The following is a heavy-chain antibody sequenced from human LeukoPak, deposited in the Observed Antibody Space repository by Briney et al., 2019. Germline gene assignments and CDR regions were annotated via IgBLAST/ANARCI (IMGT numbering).Heavy chain of an antibody. CDR3: ARGGKGREVAGPPEPDPLLTWSLYGMDV. D-gene: IGHD6-19*01. V-gene: IGHV1-69*13. CDR1: GYTFSSYA. Sequence: GASVKVSCKASGYTFSSYAISWVRQAPGQGLEWMGGIIPIFGTANYAQKFQGRVTITADESTSTAYMELSSLRSEDTAVYYCARGGKGREVAGPPEPDPLLTWSLYGMDVWGQGTTVTVSS. J-gene: IGHJ6*02. CDR2: IIPIFGTA.